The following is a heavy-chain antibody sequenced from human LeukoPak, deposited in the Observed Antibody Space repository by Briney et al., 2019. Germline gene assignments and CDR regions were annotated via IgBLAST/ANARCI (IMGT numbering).Heavy chain of an antibody. Sequence: GASVKVSCKASGYTFTSYYMHWVRQAPGQGLEWMGIINPSGGSTSYAQKFQGRVTMTRDTSTSPVYMELSSLRSEDTAVYYCASSKRWSGYYLSAGDYWGQGTLVTVSS. CDR2: INPSGGST. V-gene: IGHV1-46*01. CDR3: ASSKRWSGYYLSAGDY. CDR1: GYTFTSYY. J-gene: IGHJ4*02. D-gene: IGHD3-3*01.